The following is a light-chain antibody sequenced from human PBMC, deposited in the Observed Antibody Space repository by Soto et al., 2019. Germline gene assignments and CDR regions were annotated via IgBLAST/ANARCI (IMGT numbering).Light chain of an antibody. Sequence: LTQPHSVSESPGKTVTISCTGSSGSIVSNYVQWYQQLPGTAPKLLIYSNNQRPSGVPDRFSGSKSGTSASLAISGLQSEDEADYYCAAWDDSLNGVVFGGGTKVTVL. J-gene: IGLJ2*01. CDR2: SNN. V-gene: IGLV1-44*01. CDR1: SGSIVSNY. CDR3: AAWDDSLNGVV.